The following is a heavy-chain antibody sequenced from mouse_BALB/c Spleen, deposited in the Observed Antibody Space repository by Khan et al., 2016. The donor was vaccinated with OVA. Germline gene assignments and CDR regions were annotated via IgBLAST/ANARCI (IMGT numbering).Heavy chain of an antibody. CDR3: TRGLFDV. CDR2: INPDNGDT. Sequence: VQLQQSGPELVKPGASVKMSCKASGYTFTDYYMKWVKQSQGKSLEWIGDINPDNGDTFYNQKFKGKATLTVDKSSSTAYMQLNSLKSEDSALYFCTRGLFDVWGAGTTVTVSS. CDR1: GYTFTDYY. V-gene: IGHV1-26*01. J-gene: IGHJ1*01.